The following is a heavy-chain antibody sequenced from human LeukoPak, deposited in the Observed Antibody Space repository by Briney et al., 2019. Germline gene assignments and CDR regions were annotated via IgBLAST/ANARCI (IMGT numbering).Heavy chain of an antibody. D-gene: IGHD3-10*01. CDR1: GYTFTGYY. CDR2: INPNSGGT. Sequence: ASVKVSCKASGYTFTGYYMHWVRQAPGQGLEWMGWINPNSGGTNYAQKFQGRVTMTRDTSISTAYMELSRLRSDDTAVYYCARDASTGWFGELLHMDVWGKGTTVTISS. CDR3: ARDASTGWFGELLHMDV. V-gene: IGHV1-2*02. J-gene: IGHJ6*03.